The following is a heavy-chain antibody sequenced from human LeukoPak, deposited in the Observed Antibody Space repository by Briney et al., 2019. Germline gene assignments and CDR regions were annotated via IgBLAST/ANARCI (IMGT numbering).Heavy chain of an antibody. CDR3: ATHSQLYWSGSLHGAFDI. D-gene: IGHD1-26*01. Sequence: GGSLRLSCAASGFTFSSYAMSWVRQAPGKGLEWVSAISGSGGSTYYADSVKGRFTISRDNSKNTLYLQMNSLRAEDTAVYYRATHSQLYWSGSLHGAFDIWGQGTMVTVSS. J-gene: IGHJ3*02. CDR1: GFTFSSYA. V-gene: IGHV3-23*01. CDR2: ISGSGGST.